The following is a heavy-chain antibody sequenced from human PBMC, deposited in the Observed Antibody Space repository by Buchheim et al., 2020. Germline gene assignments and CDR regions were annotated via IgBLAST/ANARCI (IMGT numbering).Heavy chain of an antibody. J-gene: IGHJ6*03. CDR1: GFTFSSYA. Sequence: EVQLLESGGGLVQPGGSLRLSCAASGFTFSSYAMSWVRQAPGKGLEWVSAISGSGGSTYYADSVKGRFTISRANSKNTLYLQMNSLRAEDTAVYYCAKANHDIVVVVAAAYYYMDVWGKGTT. CDR3: AKANHDIVVVVAAAYYYMDV. CDR2: ISGSGGST. D-gene: IGHD2-15*01. V-gene: IGHV3-23*01.